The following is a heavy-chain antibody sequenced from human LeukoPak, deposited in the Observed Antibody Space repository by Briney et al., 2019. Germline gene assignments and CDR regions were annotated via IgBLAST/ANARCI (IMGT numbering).Heavy chain of an antibody. Sequence: ASVKVSCEASGYTFTGYYMHWVRQAPGQGLEWMGWINPNSGGTNYAQKFQGRVTMTRDTSISTAYMELSRLRSDDTAVYYCAREATAMVTFDYWGQGTLVTVSS. CDR1: GYTFTGYY. D-gene: IGHD5-18*01. V-gene: IGHV1-2*02. J-gene: IGHJ4*02. CDR2: INPNSGGT. CDR3: AREATAMVTFDY.